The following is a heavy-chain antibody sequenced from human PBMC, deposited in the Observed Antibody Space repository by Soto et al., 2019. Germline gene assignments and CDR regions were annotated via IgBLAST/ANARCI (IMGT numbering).Heavy chain of an antibody. J-gene: IGHJ4*02. Sequence: GASVKVSCKASGYTFTSYYMHWVRQAPGQGLEWMGIINPSGGSTSYAQKFQGRVTMTRDTSTSTVYMELSSLRSEDTAVYYCARDAYCGGDCYSGYFDYWGQGTLVTVSS. CDR3: ARDAYCGGDCYSGYFDY. V-gene: IGHV1-46*01. D-gene: IGHD2-21*02. CDR1: GYTFTSYY. CDR2: INPSGGST.